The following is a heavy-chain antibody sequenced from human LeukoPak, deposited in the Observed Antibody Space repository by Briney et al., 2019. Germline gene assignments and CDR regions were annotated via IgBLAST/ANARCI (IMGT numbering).Heavy chain of an antibody. D-gene: IGHD3-22*01. V-gene: IGHV4-34*01. CDR1: GGSFSGYY. J-gene: IGHJ4*02. Sequence: SETLSLTCSVYGGSFSGYYWSWIRQSPGKGLEWIGEINHSGSTNYNPSLKSRVTISVDTSKNQFSLKLSSVTAADTAVYYCASDIVVADGFFHSWGQGTPVTVSS. CDR2: INHSGST. CDR3: ASDIVVADGFFHS.